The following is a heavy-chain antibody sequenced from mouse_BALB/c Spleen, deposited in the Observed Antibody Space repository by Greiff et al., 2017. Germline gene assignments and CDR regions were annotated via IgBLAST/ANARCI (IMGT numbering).Heavy chain of an antibody. Sequence: QVTLNESGPGILQPSQTLSLTCSFSGFSLSTYGIGVGWIRQPSGKGLEWLAHIWWNDNKYYNTALKSRLTISKDTSNNQVFLKIASVDTADTATYYCARIEGNYAFAYWGQGTLVTVSA. CDR3: ARIEGNYAFAY. CDR1: GFSLSTYGIG. D-gene: IGHD2-1*01. CDR2: IWWNDNK. J-gene: IGHJ3*01. V-gene: IGHV8-11*01.